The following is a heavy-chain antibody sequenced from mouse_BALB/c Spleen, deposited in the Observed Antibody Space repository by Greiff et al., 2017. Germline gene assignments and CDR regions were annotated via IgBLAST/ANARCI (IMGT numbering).Heavy chain of an antibody. CDR1: GFTFSSYA. V-gene: IGHV5-9-3*01. CDR3: ARHKRTTVVARAMDY. J-gene: IGHJ4*01. Sequence: DVKLVESGGGLVKPGGSLKLSCAASGFTFSSYAMSWVRQTPEKRLEWVATISSGGSYTYYPDSVKGRFTISRDNAKNTLYLQMSSLRSEDTAMYYCARHKRTTVVARAMDYWGQGTSVTVSS. D-gene: IGHD1-1*01. CDR2: ISSGGSYT.